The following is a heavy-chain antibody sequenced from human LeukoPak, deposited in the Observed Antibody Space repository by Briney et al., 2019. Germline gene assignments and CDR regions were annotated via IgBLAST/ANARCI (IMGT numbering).Heavy chain of an antibody. D-gene: IGHD3-22*01. V-gene: IGHV4-4*02. Sequence: PSETLSLTCAVSGGSISSSNWWSWVRQPPGKGLEWIGEINHSGSTNYNPSLKSRVTISVDTSKNQFSLKLSSVTAADTAVYYCARGRYYYDSSGYYLFGNWFDPWGQGTLVTVSS. CDR3: ARGRYYYDSSGYYLFGNWFDP. J-gene: IGHJ5*02. CDR1: GGSISSSNW. CDR2: INHSGST.